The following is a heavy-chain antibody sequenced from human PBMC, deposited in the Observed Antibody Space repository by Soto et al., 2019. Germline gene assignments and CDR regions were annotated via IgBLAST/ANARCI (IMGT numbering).Heavy chain of an antibody. CDR2: ISAYNGNT. CDR1: GYTFTSYC. V-gene: IGHV1-18*04. J-gene: IGHJ6*02. Sequence: GASVKVSCKASGYTFTSYCISWVRQAPGQGLEWMGWISAYNGNTNYAQKLQGRVTMTTDTSTSTAYMELRSLRSDDTAVYYCARDKAAGKNYYYYYCMDAWGQGTTVTVSS. CDR3: ARDKAAGKNYYYYYCMDA. D-gene: IGHD6-13*01.